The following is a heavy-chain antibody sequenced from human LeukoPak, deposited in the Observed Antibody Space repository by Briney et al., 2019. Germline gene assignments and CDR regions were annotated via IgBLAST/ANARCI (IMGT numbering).Heavy chain of an antibody. V-gene: IGHV3-7*01. J-gene: IGHJ6*02. D-gene: IGHD3-10*01. CDR2: IKQDDREK. CDR3: SREPGGGYYGWGCQYQYYYYYGMDV. CDR1: GFTFSSYW. Sequence: PGGSLRLSCAASGFTFSSYWMSWVRQPPGKGLEGVANIKQDDREKYYVDSLKDRFTISRDNAKNSLYLQMNSLRAGGKAGYYCSREPGGGYYGWGCQYQYYYYYGMDVWGQGTTDTVSS.